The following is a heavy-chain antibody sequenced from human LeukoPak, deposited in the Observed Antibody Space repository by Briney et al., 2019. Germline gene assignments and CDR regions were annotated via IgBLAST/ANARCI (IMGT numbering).Heavy chain of an antibody. V-gene: IGHV3-64*01. CDR2: INSNGDST. CDR3: AKRIYGGNSGLDY. Sequence: GGSLRLSCAASGFTFSSYAMHWVRQAPGKGLEYVSAINSNGDSTYYASSVKGRFTISRDNSKNTLYLQMGSLRAEDLAVYYCAKRIYGGNSGLDYCGQGTLVTVSS. CDR1: GFTFSSYA. D-gene: IGHD4-17*01. J-gene: IGHJ4*02.